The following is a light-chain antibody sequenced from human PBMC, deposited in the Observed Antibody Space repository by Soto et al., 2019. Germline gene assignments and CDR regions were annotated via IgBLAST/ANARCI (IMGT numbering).Light chain of an antibody. CDR1: QSVSNN. J-gene: IGKJ1*01. CDR2: GAS. V-gene: IGKV3-15*01. CDR3: QQYNNLPRT. Sequence: EIVMTQSPATLSVSPGERATLSCRASQSVSNNLAWYQQKPGQAPRLLIYGASTRATGIPARFSGSGSGTDFTLTISSLQSEDFAVYYCQQYNNLPRTFGHGTKVEFK.